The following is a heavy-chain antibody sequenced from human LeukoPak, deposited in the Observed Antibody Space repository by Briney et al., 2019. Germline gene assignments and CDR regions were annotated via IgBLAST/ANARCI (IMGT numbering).Heavy chain of an antibody. J-gene: IGHJ4*02. CDR1: GGSISSYY. D-gene: IGHD6-13*01. Sequence: KPSETLCLTCTVSGGSISSYYWSWIGQPPGKGLEWIGYISDSVSTNYNPSLKSRVSISVDTSNNQFSLKLSSVTAADTAVYYCARGQQQLSRWGQGTLVTVSS. CDR3: ARGQQQLSR. CDR2: ISDSVST. V-gene: IGHV4-59*01.